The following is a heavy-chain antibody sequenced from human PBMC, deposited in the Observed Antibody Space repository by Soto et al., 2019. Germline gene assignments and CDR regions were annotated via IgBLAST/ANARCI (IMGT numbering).Heavy chain of an antibody. CDR1: GGSISSGGYY. V-gene: IGHV4-31*03. CDR2: IYYSGST. J-gene: IGHJ6*03. Sequence: SETLSLTCTVSGGSISSGGYYWSWIRQHPGKGLEWIGYIYYSGSTYYNPSLKSRVTISVDTSKNQFSLKLSSVTAADTAVYYCARTHEAYYYYYYMDVWGKGTTVTVSS. CDR3: ARTHEAYYYYYYMDV.